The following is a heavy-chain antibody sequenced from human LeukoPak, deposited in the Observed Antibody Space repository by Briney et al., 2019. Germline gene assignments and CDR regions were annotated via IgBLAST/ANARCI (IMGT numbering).Heavy chain of an antibody. J-gene: IGHJ6*03. CDR2: ISWDGGST. CDR3: AKGQRYYYYMDV. CDR1: GFTFDDYA. Sequence: GGSLRLSCAASGFTFDDYAMHWVRQAPGKGLEWVSLISWDGGSTYYADSVKGRFTISRDNSKNSLYLQMNSLRAEDTALYYCAKGQRYYYYMDVWGKGTTVTVSS. V-gene: IGHV3-43D*03.